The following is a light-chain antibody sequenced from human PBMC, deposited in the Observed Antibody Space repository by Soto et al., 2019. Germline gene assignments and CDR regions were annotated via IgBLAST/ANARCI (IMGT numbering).Light chain of an antibody. J-gene: IGKJ4*01. Sequence: DIQMTQSPSILSASVGDRVTITCRASQSIRSWLAWYQQKPGKAPKLLIYDAYSLESGVPSRFSGRRSGTELTLTIARLQNAAFETYYCQQHESYSPLTFGGGTKVDI. CDR1: QSIRSW. CDR3: QQHESYSPLT. V-gene: IGKV1-5*01. CDR2: DAY.